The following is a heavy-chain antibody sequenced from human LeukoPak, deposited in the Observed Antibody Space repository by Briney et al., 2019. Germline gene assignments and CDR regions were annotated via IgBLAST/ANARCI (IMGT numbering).Heavy chain of an antibody. CDR3: ARVSHHRGYSSSWYGAFDY. Sequence: GASVKVSCKASGGTFSSYAISWVRQAPGQGLEWMGGIIPIFGTANYAQKFQGRVTITADESTSTAYMELSSLRSEDTAVYYCARVSHHRGYSSSWYGAFDYWGQGTLVTVSS. D-gene: IGHD6-13*01. J-gene: IGHJ4*02. CDR1: GGTFSSYA. V-gene: IGHV1-69*13. CDR2: IIPIFGTA.